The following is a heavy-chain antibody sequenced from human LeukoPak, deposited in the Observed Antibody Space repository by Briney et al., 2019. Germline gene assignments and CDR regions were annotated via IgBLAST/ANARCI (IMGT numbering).Heavy chain of an antibody. V-gene: IGHV4-59*01. D-gene: IGHD4-17*01. CDR2: IYYSGST. Sequence: SETLSLTCTVSGGSISSYYWSWIRQPPGKGLEWIGYIYYSGSTNYNPSLKSRVTMSVDTSKNQFSLKLSSVTAADTAVYYCARVTTDSVGYYYMDVWGKGTTVTVSS. CDR1: GGSISSYY. J-gene: IGHJ6*03. CDR3: ARVTTDSVGYYYMDV.